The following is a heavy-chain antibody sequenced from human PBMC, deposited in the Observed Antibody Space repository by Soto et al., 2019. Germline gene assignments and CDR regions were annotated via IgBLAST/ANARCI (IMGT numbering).Heavy chain of an antibody. CDR3: ARILVVSSNSGYDFDY. CDR2: INPNSGGT. Sequence: ASVKVSCKASGYTFTGYYMHWVRQAPGQGLEWMGWINPNSGGTNYAQKFQGRVTMTRDTSISTAYMELSRLRSDDTAVYYCARILVVSSNSGYDFDYWGQGTLVTVSS. J-gene: IGHJ4*02. V-gene: IGHV1-2*02. D-gene: IGHD5-12*01. CDR1: GYTFTGYY.